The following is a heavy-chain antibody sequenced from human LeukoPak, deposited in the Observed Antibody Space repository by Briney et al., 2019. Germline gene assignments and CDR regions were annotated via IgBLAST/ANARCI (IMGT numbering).Heavy chain of an antibody. CDR1: GFTFGDYA. CDR2: IRSKAYGGTT. CDR3: TRDDPMYYYDSSGLFRPSYYFDY. Sequence: QPGGSLRLSCTASGFTFGDYAMSWVRQAPGKGLEWVGFIRSKAYGGTTEYAASVKGRFTISRDDSKSIAYLQMNSLKTEDTAVYYCTRDDPMYYYDSSGLFRPSYYFDYWGQGTLVTVSS. V-gene: IGHV3-49*04. D-gene: IGHD3-22*01. J-gene: IGHJ4*02.